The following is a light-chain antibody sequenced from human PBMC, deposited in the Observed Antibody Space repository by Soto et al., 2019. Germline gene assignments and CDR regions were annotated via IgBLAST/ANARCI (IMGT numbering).Light chain of an antibody. J-gene: IGKJ4*01. CDR2: GAS. CDR3: QKYNGAPFT. V-gene: IGKV1-27*01. CDR1: QGISNY. Sequence: DIQMTQSPSALSASVGDRVTITCRASQGISNYLAWYQQKPGKVPKVLTYGASILQSGVPSRFSGSGSGTNFTLTISSLQPEDVATYYCQKYNGAPFTFGGGTKVDIK.